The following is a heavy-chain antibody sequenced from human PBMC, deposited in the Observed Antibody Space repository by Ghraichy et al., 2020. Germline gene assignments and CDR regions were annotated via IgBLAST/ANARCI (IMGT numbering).Heavy chain of an antibody. Sequence: ESLNISCTVSGGSISGYNWSWIRQPAGKGLEWIGRIYTSGSTNYNPSLKSRVTMSVDTSKNQFSLKLSSVTAADTAVYYCARDKVVVGATLSDYWGQGTLVTFSS. J-gene: IGHJ4*02. CDR1: GGSISGYN. CDR3: ARDKVVVGATLSDY. V-gene: IGHV4-4*07. CDR2: IYTSGST. D-gene: IGHD1-26*01.